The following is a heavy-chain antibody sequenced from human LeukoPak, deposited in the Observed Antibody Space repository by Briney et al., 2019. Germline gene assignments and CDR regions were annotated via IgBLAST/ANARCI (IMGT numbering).Heavy chain of an antibody. CDR2: IRYDGSNK. Sequence: GGSLRLSCAASGFTFSSYGMHWVRQAPGKGLEWVAFIRYDGSNKYYADSVKGRFTISRDNSKNTLYLQMNSLRAEDTAVYYCARDGTTVTARGLYFDYWGQGTLVTVSS. CDR3: ARDGTTVTARGLYFDY. CDR1: GFTFSSYG. D-gene: IGHD4-17*01. V-gene: IGHV3-30*02. J-gene: IGHJ4*02.